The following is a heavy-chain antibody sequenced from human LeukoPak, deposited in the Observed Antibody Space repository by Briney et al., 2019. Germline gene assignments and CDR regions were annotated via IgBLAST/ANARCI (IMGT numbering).Heavy chain of an antibody. CDR2: IYYSGST. D-gene: IGHD6-13*01. CDR1: GGSISSSIYY. J-gene: IGHJ4*02. V-gene: IGHV4-39*07. Sequence: PSETLSLTCTVSGGSISSSIYYWGWIRQPPGKGLEWIGTIYYSGSTYYNPSLKSRVTISVDTSKNQFSLKLSSVTAADTAVYYCARDRGIAAARPPKYYFDYWGQGTLVTVSS. CDR3: ARDRGIAAARPPKYYFDY.